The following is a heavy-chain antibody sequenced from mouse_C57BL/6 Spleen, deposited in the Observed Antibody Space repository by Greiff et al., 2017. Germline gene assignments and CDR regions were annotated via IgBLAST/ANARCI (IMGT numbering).Heavy chain of an antibody. J-gene: IGHJ2*02. V-gene: IGHV1-81*01. CDR1: GYTFTSYG. CDR2: IYPRSGNT. Sequence: VQLQQSGAELARPGASVKLSCKASGYTFTSYGISWVKQRTGQGLEWIGEIYPRSGNTYYNEKFKGKATLTADKSASTAYMGLRSLTYDASAVYFCASLDYWGQGTSLTVSS. CDR3: ASLDY.